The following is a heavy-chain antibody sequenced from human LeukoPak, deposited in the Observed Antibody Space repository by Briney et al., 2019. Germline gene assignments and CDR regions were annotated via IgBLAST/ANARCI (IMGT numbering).Heavy chain of an antibody. J-gene: IGHJ4*02. CDR2: IDSNGNT. CDR3: ARRVDTRIALAGAVDY. V-gene: IGHV4-39*01. D-gene: IGHD6-19*01. Sequence: PSETLSLTCTVSGGSITSSDYYWGWIRQPPGKGLEWIGSIDSNGNTYYNPSLKSQVTISVDTPKNQFSLRMRSGTAADTAVYYCARRVDTRIALAGAVDYWGQGTLVTVSS. CDR1: GGSITSSDYY.